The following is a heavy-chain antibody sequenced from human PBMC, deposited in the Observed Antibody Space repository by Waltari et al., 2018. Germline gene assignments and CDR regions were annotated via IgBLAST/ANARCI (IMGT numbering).Heavy chain of an antibody. J-gene: IGHJ3*02. D-gene: IGHD3-9*01. V-gene: IGHV1-8*01. CDR1: GYTFTSYD. CDR2: MNPNSGNT. CDR3: ARGYYDILTGYYDAFDI. Sequence: QVQLVQSGAEVKKPGASVKVSCKASGYTFTSYDIKWVRQATGQGNEWMGWMNPNSGNTGYTQDFPGRVTRTRNPSISTAYMELSSLRSEDTAVYYCARGYYDILTGYYDAFDIWGQGTMVTVSS.